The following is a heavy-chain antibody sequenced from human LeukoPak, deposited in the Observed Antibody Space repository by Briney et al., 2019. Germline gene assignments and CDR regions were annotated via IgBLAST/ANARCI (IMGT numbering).Heavy chain of an antibody. CDR2: ISGSGGST. Sequence: GGSLRLSCAASGFTFSSYGMSWVRQAPGKGLEWVSAISGSGGSTYYADSVKGRFTISRDNSKNTLYLQMNSLRAEDTAVYYCAKEGGYSYGYSSYYFDYWGQGTLVTVSS. CDR1: GFTFSSYG. J-gene: IGHJ4*02. D-gene: IGHD5-18*01. V-gene: IGHV3-23*01. CDR3: AKEGGYSYGYSSYYFDY.